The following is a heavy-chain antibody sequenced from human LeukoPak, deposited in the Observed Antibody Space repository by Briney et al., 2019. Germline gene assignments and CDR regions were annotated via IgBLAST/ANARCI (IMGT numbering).Heavy chain of an antibody. D-gene: IGHD5-12*01. CDR2: IYYTGNT. V-gene: IGHV4-59*08. J-gene: IGHJ4*02. CDR3: ARHKERVATTFDY. CDR1: GGSISSYY. Sequence: SETLSLTCTVSGGSISSYYWSWIRQPPGKGLEWIAYIYYTGNTNYNPSLKSRATISIDTSKNQFSLKLSSVTAADTAVYYCARHKERVATTFDYWGQGTLVTVSS.